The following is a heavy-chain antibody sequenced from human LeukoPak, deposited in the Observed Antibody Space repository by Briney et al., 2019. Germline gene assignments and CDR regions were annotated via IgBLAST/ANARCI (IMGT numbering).Heavy chain of an antibody. CDR3: ARPMTTVTTTAFDI. V-gene: IGHV3-30-3*01. CDR2: ISYDGSNK. J-gene: IGHJ3*02. Sequence: GGSLRLSCAASGFTFSSYAMHWVRRAPGKGLEWVAVISYDGSNKYYADSVRGRFTISRDNSKNTLNLQMNFLRVEDTAVYYCARPMTTVTTTAFDIWGQGTMVTVSS. D-gene: IGHD4-17*01. CDR1: GFTFSSYA.